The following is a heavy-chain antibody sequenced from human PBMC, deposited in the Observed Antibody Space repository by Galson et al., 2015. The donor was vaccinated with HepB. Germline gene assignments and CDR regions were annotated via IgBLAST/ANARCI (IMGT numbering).Heavy chain of an antibody. Sequence: SLRLSCAASGFTFSSYGMHWVRQAPGKGLEWVAVIWYDGSNKYYADSVKGRFTISRDNSKNTLYLQMNSLRAEDTAVYYCARDGRYSGTTVVTRVRALGYWGQGTLVTVSS. CDR2: IWYDGSNK. CDR3: ARDGRYSGTTVVTRVRALGY. CDR1: GFTFSSYG. V-gene: IGHV3-33*01. D-gene: IGHD4-23*01. J-gene: IGHJ4*02.